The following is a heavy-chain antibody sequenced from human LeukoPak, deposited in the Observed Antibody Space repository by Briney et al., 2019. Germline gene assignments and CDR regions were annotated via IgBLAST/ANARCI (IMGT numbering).Heavy chain of an antibody. J-gene: IGHJ6*02. Sequence: GGSLRLSCAASGFTFSSYSMNWVRQAPGKGLEWVSYISSSSSTIYYADSVKGRFTISRDNAKNSLYLQMNSLRAEDTAVYYCAKERAVVPRGGLDVWGQGTTVTVSS. CDR2: ISSSSSTI. D-gene: IGHD2-2*01. CDR1: GFTFSSYS. CDR3: AKERAVVPRGGLDV. V-gene: IGHV3-48*04.